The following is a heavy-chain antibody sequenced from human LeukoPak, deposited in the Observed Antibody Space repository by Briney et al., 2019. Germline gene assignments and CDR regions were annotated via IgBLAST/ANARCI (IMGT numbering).Heavy chain of an antibody. CDR2: ISAYNGNT. CDR1: GGTFSSYA. CDR3: ARDWVTVIRYFGINWFDP. Sequence: GASVKVSCKASGGTFSSYAISWVRQAPGQGLEWMGWISAYNGNTNYAQKLQGRVTMTTDTSTSTAYMELRSLRSDDTAVYYCARDWVTVIRYFGINWFDPWGQGTLVTVSS. D-gene: IGHD3-9*01. V-gene: IGHV1-18*01. J-gene: IGHJ5*02.